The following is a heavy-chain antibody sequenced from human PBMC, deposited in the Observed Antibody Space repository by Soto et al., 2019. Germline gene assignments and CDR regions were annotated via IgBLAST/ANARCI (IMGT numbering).Heavy chain of an antibody. CDR3: ARDGGGWTDY. CDR1: GYTFPSYG. D-gene: IGHD6-19*01. CDR2: IRAHNGNT. J-gene: IGHJ4*02. V-gene: IGHV1-18*01. Sequence: QVQLVQSGAEVKKPGASVKVSCKASGYTFPSYGISWVRQAPGQGLVWMGWIRAHNGNTKYAQNFQGRVTMTTDTPTSAVHMELSGMRSNDTAVYYWARDGGGWTDYLGQGTLVTVSS.